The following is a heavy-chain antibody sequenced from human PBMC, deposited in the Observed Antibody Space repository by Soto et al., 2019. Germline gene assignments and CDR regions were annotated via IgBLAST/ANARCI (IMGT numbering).Heavy chain of an antibody. CDR3: ARVDAIAVAGTFFDY. D-gene: IGHD6-19*01. CDR1: GGSISSGDYY. V-gene: IGHV4-30-4*01. CDR2: IYYSGST. Sequence: SETLSLTCTVSGGSISSGDYYWSWISKPPGKGLEWIGYIYYSGSTYYNPSLKSRVTISVDTSKNQFSLKLSSVTAADTAVYYCARVDAIAVAGTFFDYWGQGTLVTV. J-gene: IGHJ4*02.